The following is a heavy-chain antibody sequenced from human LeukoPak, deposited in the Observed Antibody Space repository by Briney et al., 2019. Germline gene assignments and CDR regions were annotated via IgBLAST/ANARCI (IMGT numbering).Heavy chain of an antibody. CDR1: GFSFRTDS. CDR2: ISSSGDRT. V-gene: IGHV3-23*01. D-gene: IGHD1-26*01. Sequence: GGSLRLSCAASGFSFRTDSMSWVRQAPGKGPEWVSAISSSGDRTYYADSVNGRFTISRDNFKNMLYLQMNSLRAEDTAVYYCAGPRPPWEYWGQGTLVTVSS. J-gene: IGHJ4*02. CDR3: AGPRPPWEY.